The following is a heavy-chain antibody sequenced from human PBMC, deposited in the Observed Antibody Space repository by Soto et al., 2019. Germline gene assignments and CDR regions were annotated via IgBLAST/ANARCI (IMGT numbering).Heavy chain of an antibody. CDR2: ISRNSGRI. D-gene: IGHD3-22*01. CDR3: AKDYHYDSSGHFDY. Sequence: GGSLRLSCAASGFTFSYYSMNWVRQAPGKGLEWVSGISRNSGRIGYADSVKGRFTISRDNAKNSLYLQMNSLRAEDTALYYCAKDYHYDSSGHFDYWGQGTLVTVSS. CDR1: GFTFSYYS. J-gene: IGHJ4*02. V-gene: IGHV3-9*01.